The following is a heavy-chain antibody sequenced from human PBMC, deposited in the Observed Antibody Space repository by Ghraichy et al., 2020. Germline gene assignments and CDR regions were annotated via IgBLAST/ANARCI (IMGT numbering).Heavy chain of an antibody. Sequence: SETLSLTCAVYGGSFSGYYWSWIRQPPGKGLEWIGEINHSGSTNYNPSLKSRVTISVDTSKNQFSLKLSFVTAADTAVYYCARGHFAFDIWGQGTMVTGSS. CDR3: ARGHFAFDI. J-gene: IGHJ3*02. V-gene: IGHV4-34*01. CDR1: GGSFSGYY. D-gene: IGHD3-3*02. CDR2: INHSGST.